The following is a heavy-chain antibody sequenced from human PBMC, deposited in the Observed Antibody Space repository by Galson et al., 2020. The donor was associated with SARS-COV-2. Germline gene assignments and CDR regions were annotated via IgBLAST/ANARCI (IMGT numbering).Heavy chain of an antibody. CDR1: GFTFSSYG. Sequence: GGSLRLSCAASGFTFSSYGMHWVRQAPGKGLEWVAVISYDGNNKYYADSVKGRFTIFRDNSKNTLYLRMNSLRAEDTAVYYCGTCTYDFWVLDYWGQGTLVTVSS. CDR3: GTCTYDFWVLDY. D-gene: IGHD3-3*01. J-gene: IGHJ4*02. V-gene: IGHV3-30*03. CDR2: ISYDGNNK.